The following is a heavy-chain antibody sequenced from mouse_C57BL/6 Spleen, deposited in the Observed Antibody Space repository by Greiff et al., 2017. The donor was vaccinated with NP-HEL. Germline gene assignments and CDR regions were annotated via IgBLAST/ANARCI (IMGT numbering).Heavy chain of an antibody. Sequence: EVQLQQSGGGLVQPGGSLKLSCAASGFTFSDYYMYWVRQTPEKRLEWVAYISNGGGSTYYPDTVKGRFTISRDNAKNTLYLQMSRLKSEDTAMYYCARQDYYGSSYGYFDVWGTGTTVTVSS. J-gene: IGHJ1*03. CDR1: GFTFSDYY. CDR2: ISNGGGST. D-gene: IGHD1-1*01. V-gene: IGHV5-12*01. CDR3: ARQDYYGSSYGYFDV.